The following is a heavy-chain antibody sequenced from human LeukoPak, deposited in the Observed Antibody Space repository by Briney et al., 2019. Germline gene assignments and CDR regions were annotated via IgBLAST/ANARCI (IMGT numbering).Heavy chain of an antibody. J-gene: IGHJ4*02. CDR1: GFTFSSYG. CDR3: ARGRGTAMAYYFDC. CDR2: IWYDGSNK. V-gene: IGHV3-33*01. Sequence: PGRSLRLSCAASGFTFSSYGMHWVRQAPGKGLEWVAVIWYDGSNKYYADSVKGRFTISRDNSKNTLYLQMNSLRAEDTAVYYCARGRGTAMAYYFDCWGQGTLVTVSS. D-gene: IGHD5-18*01.